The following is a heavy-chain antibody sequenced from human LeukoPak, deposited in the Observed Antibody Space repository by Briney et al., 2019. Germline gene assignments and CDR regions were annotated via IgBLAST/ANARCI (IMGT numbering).Heavy chain of an antibody. CDR3: ARDPTSWFGESKNWFDP. CDR1: GYTFTGYY. CDR2: INPNSGGT. J-gene: IGHJ5*02. D-gene: IGHD3-10*01. Sequence: GASVKVSYKASGYTFTGYYMHWVRQAPGQGLEWMGWINPNSGGTNYAQKFQGRVTMTRDTSISTAYMELSRLRSDDTAVYYCARDPTSWFGESKNWFDPWGQGTLVTVSS. V-gene: IGHV1-2*02.